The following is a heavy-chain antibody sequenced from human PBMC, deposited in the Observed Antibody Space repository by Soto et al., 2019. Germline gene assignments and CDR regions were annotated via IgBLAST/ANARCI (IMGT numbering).Heavy chain of an antibody. D-gene: IGHD3-22*01. J-gene: IGHJ4*02. V-gene: IGHV1-69*13. CDR1: GGTFSSYA. Sequence: SVKVSCKASGGTFSSYAISWVQQAPGQGLEWMGGIIPIFGTANYAQKFQDRVTITADESTSTAYMELSSLRSEGTAVYYCATESYDSRGGWDYWGQGTLVTVSS. CDR2: IIPIFGTA. CDR3: ATESYDSRGGWDY.